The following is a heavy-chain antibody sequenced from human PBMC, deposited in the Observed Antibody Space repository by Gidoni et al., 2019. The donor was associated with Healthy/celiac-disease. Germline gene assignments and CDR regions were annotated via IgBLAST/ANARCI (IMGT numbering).Heavy chain of an antibody. V-gene: IGHV1-2*02. CDR3: ARDLARFGVALGAYYYYGMDV. Sequence: QVQLVQSGAEVKKPGASVKVSCKASGYTFTGYYMPWVRRAPGQGLEWRGWINPISGGTNYAQKFQGRVTMTRDTSISTAYMELSRLRSDDTAVYYCARDLARFGVALGAYYYYGMDVWGQGTTVTVSS. CDR2: INPISGGT. D-gene: IGHD3-3*01. J-gene: IGHJ6*02. CDR1: GYTFTGYY.